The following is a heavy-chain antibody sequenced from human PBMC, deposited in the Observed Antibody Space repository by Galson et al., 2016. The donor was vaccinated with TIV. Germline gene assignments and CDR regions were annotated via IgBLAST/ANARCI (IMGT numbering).Heavy chain of an antibody. CDR3: AREKDPYDFDY. CDR1: GGSMSSHSSY. D-gene: IGHD3-16*01. V-gene: IGHV4-61*02. J-gene: IGHJ4*02. CDR2: IYVDGRANDNPSRATS. Sequence: TLSLTCTVSGGSMSSHSSYWSWIRQPAGKGLEWIGRIYVDGRANDNPSRATSYYKPSLKSRVTISVDPSKNVFSLSLTSVTAADTALYYCAREKDPYDFDYWGQGTLVTVSS.